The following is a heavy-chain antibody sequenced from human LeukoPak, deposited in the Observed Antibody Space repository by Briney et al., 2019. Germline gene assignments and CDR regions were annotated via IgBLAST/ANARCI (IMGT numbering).Heavy chain of an antibody. CDR1: GFTFSSYE. D-gene: IGHD1-26*01. CDR2: ISSSGSTI. V-gene: IGHV3-48*03. CDR3: ARDPIVGATTHRVVLRHRPYYFDY. Sequence: GGSLRLSCAASGFTFSSYEMNWVRQAPGKGLEWVSYISSSGSTIYYADSVKGRFTISRDNAKNSLYLQMNSLRAEDTAVYYCARDPIVGATTHRVVLRHRPYYFDYWGQGTLVTVSS. J-gene: IGHJ4*02.